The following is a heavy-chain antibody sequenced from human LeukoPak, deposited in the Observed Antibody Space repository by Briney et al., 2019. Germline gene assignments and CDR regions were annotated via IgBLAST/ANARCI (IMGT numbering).Heavy chain of an antibody. CDR1: GFTFSGYE. J-gene: IGHJ4*02. Sequence: GGSLRLSCAASGFTFSGYEMNWVRQAPGKGLEWISFISTSGSTIYDADSVKGRFTFSRDKARNSLYLQMNSLRVEDTAVYYCARDGPGYSFDYWGQGTLVTVSS. D-gene: IGHD5-18*01. CDR3: ARDGPGYSFDY. CDR2: ISTSGSTI. V-gene: IGHV3-48*03.